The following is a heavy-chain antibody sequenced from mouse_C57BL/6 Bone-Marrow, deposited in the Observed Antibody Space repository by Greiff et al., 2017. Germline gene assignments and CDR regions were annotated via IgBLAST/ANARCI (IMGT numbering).Heavy chain of an antibody. CDR2: IDPENGDT. V-gene: IGHV14-4*01. CDR3: TTVLYPYYFDY. Sequence: EVQRVESGAELVRPGASVKLSCTASGFNIKDDYMHWVKQRPEQGLEWIGWIDPENGDTEYASKFQGKATITADTSSNTAYLQLSSLTSEDTAVYYCTTVLYPYYFDYWGQGTTLTVSS. CDR1: GFNIKDDY. D-gene: IGHD2-12*01. J-gene: IGHJ2*01.